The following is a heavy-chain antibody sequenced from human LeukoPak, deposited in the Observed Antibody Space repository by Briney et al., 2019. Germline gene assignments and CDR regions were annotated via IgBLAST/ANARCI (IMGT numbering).Heavy chain of an antibody. J-gene: IGHJ4*02. D-gene: IGHD3-10*01. CDR3: AREWFHDH. Sequence: QSGGSLRLSCAASGFTFSSYGMHWVRQAPGKGLEWVAVISYDGSNKYYADSVKGRFTISRDNAKNSLYLQMSSLRAEDTAVYYCAREWFHDHWGQGTLVTVSS. V-gene: IGHV3-30*03. CDR2: ISYDGSNK. CDR1: GFTFSSYG.